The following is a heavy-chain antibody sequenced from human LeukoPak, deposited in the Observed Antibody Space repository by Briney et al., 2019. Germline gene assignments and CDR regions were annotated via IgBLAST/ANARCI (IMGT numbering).Heavy chain of an antibody. D-gene: IGHD1-26*01. CDR1: GYTFTDYY. J-gene: IGHJ3*02. CDR2: VDPEDGET. Sequence: ASVKVSCKVSGYTFTDYYMHWVQQAPGKGLEWMGLVDPEDGETIYAEKFQGRVTITADTSTDTAYMELSSLRSEDTAVYCCATAVSGSYRDAFDIWGQGTMVTVSS. V-gene: IGHV1-69-2*01. CDR3: ATAVSGSYRDAFDI.